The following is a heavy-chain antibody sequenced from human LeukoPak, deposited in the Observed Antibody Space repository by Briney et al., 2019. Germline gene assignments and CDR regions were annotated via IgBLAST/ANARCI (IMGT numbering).Heavy chain of an antibody. CDR1: GFTFSDYY. CDR3: AREHSSSFLNRFDP. J-gene: IGHJ5*02. V-gene: IGHV3-11*01. Sequence: GGSLRLSCAASGFTFSDYYMSWIRQAPGKGLEWVSYISSSGSTIYYADSVKGRFTISRDNAKNSLYLQMNSLRAEDTAVYYCAREHSSSFLNRFDPWGQGTLVTVSS. D-gene: IGHD6-13*01. CDR2: ISSSGSTI.